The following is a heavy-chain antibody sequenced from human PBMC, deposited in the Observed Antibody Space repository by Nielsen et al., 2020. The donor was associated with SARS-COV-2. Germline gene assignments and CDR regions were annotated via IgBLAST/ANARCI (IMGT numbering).Heavy chain of an antibody. J-gene: IGHJ6*03. V-gene: IGHV1-46*01. CDR3: ARSPGNGVVVVPAYYMDV. CDR2: INTSDGST. CDR1: GYTFTNYY. Sequence: ASVKVSCKASGYTFTNYYMHWVRQAPGQGLEWMGIINTSDGSTTYAQKFQGRVTMTRDTSTRTVYMELSSLRSEDTAVYYCARSPGNGVVVVPAYYMDVWGKGTTVTVSS. D-gene: IGHD2-2*01.